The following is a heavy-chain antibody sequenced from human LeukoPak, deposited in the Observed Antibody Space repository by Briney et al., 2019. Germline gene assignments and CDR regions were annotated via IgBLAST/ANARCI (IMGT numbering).Heavy chain of an antibody. CDR2: TFYTGST. Sequence: SETLSLTCTVSGGSISSSSYYWGWIRERPGRGLEWIGHTFYTGSTYYNPSLENRLTISVDTSKNQFSLNLTSVTAADTAVYFCARAVSMQIWWETVFDPWGQGTQVTVSS. V-gene: IGHV4-31*03. D-gene: IGHD1-26*01. CDR1: GGSISSSSYY. CDR3: ARAVSMQIWWETVFDP. J-gene: IGHJ5*02.